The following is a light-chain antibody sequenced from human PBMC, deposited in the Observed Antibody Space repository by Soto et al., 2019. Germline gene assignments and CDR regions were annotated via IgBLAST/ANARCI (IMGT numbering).Light chain of an antibody. Sequence: EIVMTQSPATLSVSPGERATLSCRASESVSSYLAWYQQKPGQAPRLLIYDASNRATGIPARFSGSGSGTDFTLTISSLEPEDFAVYYCQQRSNWPITCGQGTRLEIK. J-gene: IGKJ5*01. CDR3: QQRSNWPIT. CDR1: ESVSSY. CDR2: DAS. V-gene: IGKV3-11*01.